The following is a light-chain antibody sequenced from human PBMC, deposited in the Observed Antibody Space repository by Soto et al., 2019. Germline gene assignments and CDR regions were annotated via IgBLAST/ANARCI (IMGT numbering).Light chain of an antibody. CDR1: SSNIGRNT. V-gene: IGLV1-44*01. CDR2: SNN. Sequence: QSVLTQPPSASGTPGQRVTISCSGSSSNIGRNTVSWYQQLPGTAPKLLIHSNNRRPSGVPDRFSGSKSGTSASLSISGLQSEDEADYNCAAWDNSLNGPVFGGGTKLTVL. CDR3: AAWDNSLNGPV. J-gene: IGLJ2*01.